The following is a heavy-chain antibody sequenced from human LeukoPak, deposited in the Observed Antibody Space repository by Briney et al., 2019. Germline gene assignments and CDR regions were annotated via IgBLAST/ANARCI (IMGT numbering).Heavy chain of an antibody. D-gene: IGHD2-15*01. CDR1: GFTFSSYW. Sequence: GGSLRLSCAASGFTFSSYWMHWVRHAPGKRLVWVSRINSDGTNTSYADFVKGLFPISRDNAKHSLYLQMSRLRGEDTAVYYCARGYCSGGSCTSRLFDIWGQGTMVTVSS. CDR2: INSDGTNT. CDR3: ARGYCSGGSCTSRLFDI. J-gene: IGHJ3*02. V-gene: IGHV3-74*01.